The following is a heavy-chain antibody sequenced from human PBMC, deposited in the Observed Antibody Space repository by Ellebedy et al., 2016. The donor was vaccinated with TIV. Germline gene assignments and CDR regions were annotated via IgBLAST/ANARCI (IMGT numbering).Heavy chain of an antibody. CDR3: ARGLTMYYFDY. CDR1: GFTFSSYS. D-gene: IGHD3-10*02. V-gene: IGHV3-48*02. J-gene: IGHJ4*02. Sequence: GESLKISCAASGFTFSSYSMNWVRQAPGKGLEWVSYISSSSSTIYYADSVKGRFTISRDNAKNSQYLQMNSLRDEDTAVYYCARGLTMYYFDYWGQGTLVTVSS. CDR2: ISSSSSTI.